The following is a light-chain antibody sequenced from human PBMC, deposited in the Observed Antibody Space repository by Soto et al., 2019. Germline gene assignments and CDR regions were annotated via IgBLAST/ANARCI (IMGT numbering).Light chain of an antibody. CDR2: KAS. V-gene: IGKV1-5*03. Sequence: DIQMTQSPSTLSASVGDRVTITCRASQSFSSRLAWYQQKPGKAPKLLIYKASSLESGVPSRFSGSGSGTEFTLTISSLQPDDLATYYCQQYNSYSWTFGQGTKVEIK. CDR3: QQYNSYSWT. CDR1: QSFSSR. J-gene: IGKJ1*01.